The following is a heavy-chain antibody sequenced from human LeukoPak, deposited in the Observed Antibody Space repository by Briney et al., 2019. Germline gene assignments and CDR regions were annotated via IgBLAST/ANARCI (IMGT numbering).Heavy chain of an antibody. CDR2: ITGSSNFM. Sequence: GGSLRLSCAASGFTFSTYCMNWVRQAPGKGLEWVSSITGSSNFMSYADSVKGRFTISRDNARNTLYLQMNSLRAEDTAVYYCAGDFSQSRNSDYMGQGTLVTVSS. V-gene: IGHV3-21*01. J-gene: IGHJ4*02. CDR3: AGDFSQSRNSDY. D-gene: IGHD4-23*01. CDR1: GFTFSTYC.